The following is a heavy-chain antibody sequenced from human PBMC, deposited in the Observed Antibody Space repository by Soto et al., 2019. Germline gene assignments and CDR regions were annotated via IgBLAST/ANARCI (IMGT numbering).Heavy chain of an antibody. D-gene: IGHD3-10*01. V-gene: IGHV1-18*01. CDR1: GYTFTSYG. CDR2: ISAYNGNT. Sequence: ASVKVSCKASGYTFTSYGISWVRQAPGRGLEWMGWISAYNGNTNYAQKLQGRVTMTTDTSTSTAYMELRSLRSDDTAVYYCARESYYGSGSYSYYYGIDVWGQGTTVTVSS. J-gene: IGHJ6*02. CDR3: ARESYYGSGSYSYYYGIDV.